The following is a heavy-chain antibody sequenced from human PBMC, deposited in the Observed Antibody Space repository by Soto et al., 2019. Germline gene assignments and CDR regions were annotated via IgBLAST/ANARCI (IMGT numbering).Heavy chain of an antibody. V-gene: IGHV1-69*01. J-gene: IGHJ6*02. CDR3: ARDRPVSHSNYVSYYYYGMDV. D-gene: IGHD4-4*01. CDR2: IIPIFGTA. CDR1: GGTFSSYA. Sequence: QVQLVQSGAEVKKPGSSVKVSCKASGGTFSSYAISWVRQAPGQGLEWMGGIIPIFGTANYAQKFQGRVTITADESTSTAYMELSSLRSEDTAVYYCARDRPVSHSNYVSYYYYGMDVWGQGTTVTVSS.